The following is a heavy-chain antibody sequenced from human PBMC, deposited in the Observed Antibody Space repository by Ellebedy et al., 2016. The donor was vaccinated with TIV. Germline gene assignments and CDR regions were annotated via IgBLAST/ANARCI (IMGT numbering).Heavy chain of an antibody. CDR1: GFTFSSYG. V-gene: IGHV3-30*03. J-gene: IGHJ3*02. CDR3: ARTYYYDAFDI. D-gene: IGHD3-10*01. CDR2: ISYDGSNK. Sequence: GGSLRLSXAASGFTFSSYGMHWVRQAPGKGLEWVAVISYDGSNKYYADSVKGRFTISRDNSKNTLYLQMNSLRAEDTAVYYCARTYYYDAFDIWGQGTMVTVSS.